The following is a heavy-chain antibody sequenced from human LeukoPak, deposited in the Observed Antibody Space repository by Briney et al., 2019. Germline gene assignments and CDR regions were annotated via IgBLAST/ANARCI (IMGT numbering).Heavy chain of an antibody. CDR1: GFTFSTYA. Sequence: GGSLRLSCAASGFTFSTYAMSWVRQAPGKGLEWVSAISGSGGSTYYADSVRGRFTISRDSSKNTLYLQMNSLRAEDTAVYYCGKYYSDSSSYIDYWGQGTLVTVSS. CDR3: GKYYSDSSSYIDY. J-gene: IGHJ4*02. V-gene: IGHV3-23*01. D-gene: IGHD3-22*01. CDR2: ISGSGGST.